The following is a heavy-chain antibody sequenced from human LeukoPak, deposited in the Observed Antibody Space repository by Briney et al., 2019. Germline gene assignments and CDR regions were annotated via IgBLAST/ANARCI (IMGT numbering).Heavy chain of an antibody. Sequence: GGSLRLSCAASGFTFSNCAMSWVRQAPGKGLEWVSAVSDGGHTTYYADSVKGRFTIPRDNSKNTLYLQMNSLRAEDTAVYYCAKDLQGSSWYSPDYWGQGTLVTVSS. CDR2: VSDGGHTT. CDR3: AKDLQGSSWYSPDY. CDR1: GFTFSNCA. J-gene: IGHJ4*02. V-gene: IGHV3-23*01. D-gene: IGHD6-13*01.